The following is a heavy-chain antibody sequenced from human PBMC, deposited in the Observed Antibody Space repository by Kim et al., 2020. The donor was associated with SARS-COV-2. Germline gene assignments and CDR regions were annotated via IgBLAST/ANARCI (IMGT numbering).Heavy chain of an antibody. D-gene: IGHD3-10*01. Sequence: LSLTCAASGFTFSDYYMSWIRQAQGKGLEWVSYISSSSSYTNYADSVKGRFTISRDNAKNSLYLQMNSLRAEDTAVYYCARVMYYYGSGSYYNDYWGQGTLVTVSS. CDR1: GFTFSDYY. CDR3: ARVMYYYGSGSYYNDY. CDR2: ISSSSSYT. J-gene: IGHJ4*02. V-gene: IGHV3-11*05.